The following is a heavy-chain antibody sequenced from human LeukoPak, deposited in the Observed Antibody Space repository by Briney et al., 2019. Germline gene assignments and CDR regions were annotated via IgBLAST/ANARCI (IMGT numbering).Heavy chain of an antibody. CDR1: GGSISSYY. CDR3: ARGVGGVAAAGYHDY. D-gene: IGHD6-13*01. V-gene: IGHV4-59*12. Sequence: SETLSLTCSVSGGSISSYYWSWIRQPPGRGLEWIGYIYYSGSTNYNPSLKSRVTISVDTSKNQFSLKLSSVTAADTAVYYCARGVGGVAAAGYHDYWGQGTLVTVSS. CDR2: IYYSGST. J-gene: IGHJ4*02.